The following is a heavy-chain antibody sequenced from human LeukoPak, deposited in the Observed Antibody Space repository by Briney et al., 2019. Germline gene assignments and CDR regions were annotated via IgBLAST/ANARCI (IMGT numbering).Heavy chain of an antibody. CDR2: INPNSGGT. CDR3: ARFGEVLVPILGYYYYMDV. V-gene: IGHV1-2*02. D-gene: IGHD3-16*01. Sequence: ASVKVSCKASGYTFTDYYIHWVQQAPGQGLEWLGWINPNSGGTNYVQKFQGRVTMTRDTSISTAYMELSRLRFDDRAVYYCARFGEVLVPILGYYYYMDVWGKGTTVTVSS. CDR1: GYTFTDYY. J-gene: IGHJ6*03.